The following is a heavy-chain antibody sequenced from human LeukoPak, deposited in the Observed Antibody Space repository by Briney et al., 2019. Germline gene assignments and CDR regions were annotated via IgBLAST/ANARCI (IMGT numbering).Heavy chain of an antibody. J-gene: IGHJ4*02. CDR3: AKESAYYDSSGYHPYFDY. D-gene: IGHD3-22*01. V-gene: IGHV3-38-3*01. CDR2: ISGGST. CDR1: GFTVSSNE. Sequence: PGGSLRLSCAASGFTVSSNEMSWVRQAPGKGLEWVSSISGGSTYYADSRKGRFTISRDNSKNTLHLQMNSLRAEDTAVYHCAKESAYYDSSGYHPYFDYWGQGTLVTVSS.